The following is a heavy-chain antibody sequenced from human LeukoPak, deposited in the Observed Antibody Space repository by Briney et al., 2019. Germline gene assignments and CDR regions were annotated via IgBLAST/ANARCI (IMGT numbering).Heavy chain of an antibody. CDR2: IKSDGSAT. J-gene: IGHJ4*02. Sequence: GGSLRLSCAASGFTFSGYWMDWVRQAPGKGLEWVATIKSDGSATYYVASVKGRFTISRDNAKNSLYLQMNTLTDEDTAVYYCARETNWSRDYWGQGTLVTVSS. CDR1: GFTFSGYW. V-gene: IGHV3-7*03. D-gene: IGHD1-1*01. CDR3: ARETNWSRDY.